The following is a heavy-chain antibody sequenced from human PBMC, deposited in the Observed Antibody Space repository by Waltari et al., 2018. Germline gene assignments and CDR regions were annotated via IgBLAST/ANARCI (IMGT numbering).Heavy chain of an antibody. CDR1: GCTFNDFY. CDR2: ISPFMGGT. CDR3: ARDAGGIAAADTSHFDS. J-gene: IGHJ4*02. V-gene: IGHV1-2*02. D-gene: IGHD6-13*01. Sequence: QVQLVQSGAEVKTPGASMKVSCKASGCTFNDFYIHWVRLTPGQGLEWMGWISPFMGGTSFAQSFQGRVTMTRDTAISTIYLELSSLRSDDTAIYYCARDAGGIAAADTSHFDSWGQGTLVTVSS.